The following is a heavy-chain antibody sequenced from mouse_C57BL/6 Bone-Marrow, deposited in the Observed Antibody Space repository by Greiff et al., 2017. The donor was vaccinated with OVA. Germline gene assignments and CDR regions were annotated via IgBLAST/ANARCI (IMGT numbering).Heavy chain of an antibody. Sequence: VQLQQPGAELVKPGDSVKLSCKASGYTFTSYWMHWVKQRPGQGLEWIGMIHPNSGSTNYNEKFKSKATLTVDKSSSTAYMQLSSLTSEDSAVYYCASAVVDWYFDVWGTGTTVTVSS. J-gene: IGHJ1*03. D-gene: IGHD1-1*01. CDR1: GYTFTSYW. V-gene: IGHV1-64*01. CDR2: IHPNSGST. CDR3: ASAVVDWYFDV.